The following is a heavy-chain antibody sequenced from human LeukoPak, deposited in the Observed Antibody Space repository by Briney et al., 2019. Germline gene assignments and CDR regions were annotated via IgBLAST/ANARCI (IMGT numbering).Heavy chain of an antibody. CDR2: IYYSGST. J-gene: IGHJ5*02. V-gene: IGHV4-61*05. D-gene: IGHD6-19*01. CDR1: GGSISSSSYY. Sequence: SETLSLTCTVSGGSISSSSYYWSWFRQPPGKGLEWIGYIYYSGSTNYNPSLKSRVTISVDTSKNQFSLKLSSVTAADTAVYYCARGARGYSSGWYLGELKDWFDPWGQGTLVTVSS. CDR3: ARGARGYSSGWYLGELKDWFDP.